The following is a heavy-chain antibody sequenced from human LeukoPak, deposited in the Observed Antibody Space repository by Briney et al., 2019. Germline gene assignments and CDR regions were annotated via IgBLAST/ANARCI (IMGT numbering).Heavy chain of an antibody. D-gene: IGHD3-22*01. V-gene: IGHV1-8*01. Sequence: GASVKVSCKASGYTFTGYDINWVRQATGQGLEWMGWMNPNSGNTGYAQKFQGRVTMTRNTSISTAYMELSSLRSEDTAVYYCARAPHYYDSSGYVFDYWGQGTLVTVSS. CDR2: MNPNSGNT. CDR3: ARAPHYYDSSGYVFDY. J-gene: IGHJ4*02. CDR1: GYTFTGYD.